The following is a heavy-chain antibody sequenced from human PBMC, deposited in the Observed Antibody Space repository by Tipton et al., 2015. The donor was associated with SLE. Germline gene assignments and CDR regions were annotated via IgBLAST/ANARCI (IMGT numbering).Heavy chain of an antibody. J-gene: IGHJ4*02. Sequence: GSLRLSCAASGFTFSDYYMSWIRQAPGKGLEWVSYISSSSSYTNYADSVKGRFTISRDNAKNSLYLQMNSLRAEDTAVYYCARTPPPEAGNFDYWGQGTLVTVSS. V-gene: IGHV3-11*03. CDR2: ISSSSSYT. D-gene: IGHD1-14*01. CDR1: GFTFSDYY. CDR3: ARTPPPEAGNFDY.